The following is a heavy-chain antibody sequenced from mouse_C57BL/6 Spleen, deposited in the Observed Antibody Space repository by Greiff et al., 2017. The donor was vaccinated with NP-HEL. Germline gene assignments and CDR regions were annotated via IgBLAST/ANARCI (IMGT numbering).Heavy chain of an antibody. CDR1: GFTFSDYG. CDR3: ARTYDYDGDYYAMDY. V-gene: IGHV5-17*01. D-gene: IGHD2-4*01. J-gene: IGHJ4*01. Sequence: EVQVVESGGGLVKPGGSLKLSCAASGFTFSDYGMHWVRQAPEKGLEGVAYISSGSSTIYYAATVKGRFTISRDNAKNTLFLQMTSLRSEDTSMYYCARTYDYDGDYYAMDYWGQGTSVTVSS. CDR2: ISSGSSTI.